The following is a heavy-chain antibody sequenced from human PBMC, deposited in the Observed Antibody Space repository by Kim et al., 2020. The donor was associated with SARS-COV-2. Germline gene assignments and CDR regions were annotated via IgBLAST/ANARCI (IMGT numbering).Heavy chain of an antibody. CDR1: GFTFSSYA. V-gene: IGHV3-23*01. J-gene: IGHJ6*01. D-gene: IGHD3-22*01. CDR3: AKETYYYDSSGYGWGYYYYYGMDV. Sequence: GGSLRLSCAASGFTFSSYAMSWVRQAPGKGLEWVSAISGSGGSTYYADSVKGRFTISRDNSKNTLYLQINSLRAEDTAVYYCAKETYYYDSSGYGWGYYYYYGMDVGGKGTTVTVST. CDR2: ISGSGGST.